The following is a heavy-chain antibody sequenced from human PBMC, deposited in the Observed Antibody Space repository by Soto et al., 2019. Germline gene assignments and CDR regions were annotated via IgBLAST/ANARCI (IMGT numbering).Heavy chain of an antibody. CDR2: MNPKSGTT. V-gene: IGHV1-8*01. J-gene: IGHJ5*02. CDR1: GFIFTNYV. CDR3: AAGYCTNGVCYRGNWFDP. D-gene: IGHD2-8*01. Sequence: ASVKVSCKASGFIFTNYVINWVRQATGQGLEWMGWMNPKSGTTGYAQKFHGRVTMTRNTSINTAYMELSSLRSDDTAVYHCAAGYCTNGVCYRGNWFDPWGQGTLVTVSS.